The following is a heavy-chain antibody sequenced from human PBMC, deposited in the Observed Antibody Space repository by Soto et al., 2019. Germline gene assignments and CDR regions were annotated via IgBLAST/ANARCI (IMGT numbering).Heavy chain of an antibody. V-gene: IGHV1-46*03. CDR3: ARDLKVATIGVPANDFDY. Sequence: GASVKVSCKASGYTFTSYYMHWVRQAPGQGLEWMGIINPSGGSTSYAQKFQGRVTMTRDTSTSTVYMELSSLRSEDTAVYYCARDLKVATIGVPANDFDYWGQGTLVTVSS. D-gene: IGHD5-12*01. CDR2: INPSGGST. CDR1: GYTFTSYY. J-gene: IGHJ4*02.